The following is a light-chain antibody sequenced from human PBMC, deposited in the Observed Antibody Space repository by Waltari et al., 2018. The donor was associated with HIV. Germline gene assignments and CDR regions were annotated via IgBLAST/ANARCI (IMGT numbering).Light chain of an antibody. CDR3: YAAADNKAI. CDR1: ILAVKY. V-gene: IGLV3-27*01. CDR2: KDT. Sequence: SYGLTQPFSVSVSPGQTARITCSGDILAVKYARWFQQKQGQATVLVMFKDTERPSGIRERFAGATSGIRITVTSSGAQVEDEADYYGYAAADNKAIFGGGTKLTVL. J-gene: IGLJ2*01.